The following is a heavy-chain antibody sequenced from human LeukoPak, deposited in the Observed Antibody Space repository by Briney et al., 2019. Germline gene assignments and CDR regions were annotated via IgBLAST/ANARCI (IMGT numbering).Heavy chain of an antibody. CDR1: GYSFTSYW. Sequence: GESLKISCKGSGYSFTSYWIGWVRQMPGKGLEWMGIIYPGDSDTRYSPSFQGQVTISADKSISTAYLQWSSLKASDTAMYYCARLPYYDSSGYYYVDGAFDIWGQGTMVTVSS. V-gene: IGHV5-51*01. CDR3: ARLPYYDSSGYYYVDGAFDI. CDR2: IYPGDSDT. D-gene: IGHD3-22*01. J-gene: IGHJ3*02.